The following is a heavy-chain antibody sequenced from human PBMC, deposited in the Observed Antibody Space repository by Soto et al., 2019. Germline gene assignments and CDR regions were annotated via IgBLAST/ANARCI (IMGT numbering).Heavy chain of an antibody. J-gene: IGHJ4*02. D-gene: IGHD3-16*01. CDR3: ARDIGFDYVN. V-gene: IGHV3-7*01. Sequence: PGGSLRLSCAVSGFNVMSDWMSWVRQAPGKGLEWVASIKEDGSEIYYLHSVRGRFSISRDSAGNALHLTMNYLSAEDTGLYFCARDIGFDYVNWGQGTLVTVSS. CDR1: GFNVMSDW. CDR2: IKEDGSEI.